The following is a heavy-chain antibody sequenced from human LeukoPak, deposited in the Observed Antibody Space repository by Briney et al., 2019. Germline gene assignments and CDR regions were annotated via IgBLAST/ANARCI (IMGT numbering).Heavy chain of an antibody. CDR2: IKQDGSEK. V-gene: IGHV3-7*04. CDR1: GFTFSSYW. CDR3: ARVHHVMGYSGYDADY. J-gene: IGHJ4*02. Sequence: PGGSLRLSCAASGFTFSSYWMSWVRQAPGKGLEWVANIKQDGSEKYYVDSVKGRFTISRDNAKNSLYLQMNSLRAEDTAVYYCARVHHVMGYSGYDADYWGQGTLVTVSS. D-gene: IGHD5-12*01.